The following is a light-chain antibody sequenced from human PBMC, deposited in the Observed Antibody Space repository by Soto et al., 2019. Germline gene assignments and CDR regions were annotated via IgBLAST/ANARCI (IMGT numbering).Light chain of an antibody. J-gene: IGKJ1*01. Sequence: IQMTQSPSSLSVSVTDRVTITCRASQDIGNDLGWYQQRPGEAPELLLYAASTLRSGVPSRFSGSGSGTQFTLTINTLKPEDSATYFCMQHHDYPWTFGNGTKV. CDR2: AAS. V-gene: IGKV1-6*02. CDR1: QDIGND. CDR3: MQHHDYPWT.